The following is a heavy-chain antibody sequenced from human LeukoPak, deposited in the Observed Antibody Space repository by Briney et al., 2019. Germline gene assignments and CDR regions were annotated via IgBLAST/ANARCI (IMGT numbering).Heavy chain of an antibody. J-gene: IGHJ4*02. D-gene: IGHD6-6*01. Sequence: SETLSLTCAVSGGSISNYYWSWIRQPPGKGLEWIGYIYNNVNTDYNPSLKSRVTISVDTSKTQFSLKLRSVTAADTAVYYCACSSSAGSEYWGQGILVTVSS. V-gene: IGHV4-59*08. CDR2: IYNNVNT. CDR1: GGSISNYY. CDR3: ACSSSAGSEY.